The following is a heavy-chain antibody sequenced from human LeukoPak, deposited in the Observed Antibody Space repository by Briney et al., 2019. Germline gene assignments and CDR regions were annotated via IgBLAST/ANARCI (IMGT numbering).Heavy chain of an antibody. V-gene: IGHV1-24*01. CDR3: ATSYGDYIKPPLYWYFDL. CDR2: FDPEDGET. J-gene: IGHJ2*01. D-gene: IGHD4-17*01. Sequence: ASVKVSCKVSGYTLTELSMHWVRQAPGKGLEWMGGFDPEDGETIYAQKFQGRVTMTEDTSTDTAYMELSSLRSEDTAVYYCATSYGDYIKPPLYWYFDLWGRGTLVTVSS. CDR1: GYTLTELS.